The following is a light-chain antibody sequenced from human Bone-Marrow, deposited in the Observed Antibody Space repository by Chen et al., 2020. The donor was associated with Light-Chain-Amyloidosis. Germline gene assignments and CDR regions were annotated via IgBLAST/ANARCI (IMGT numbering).Light chain of an antibody. J-gene: IGLJ1*01. Sequence: QSALTQPASVSGSPGQSITISCTGTSSDVGGDNHVSWYQQHPDKAPNLMIYEVTNRPSWVPERFSGSKADNTASLTISGLQTEDEADYFCSSYTITNTLVFGSGTRVTVL. CDR3: SSYTITNTLV. CDR2: EVT. V-gene: IGLV2-14*01. CDR1: SSDVGGDNH.